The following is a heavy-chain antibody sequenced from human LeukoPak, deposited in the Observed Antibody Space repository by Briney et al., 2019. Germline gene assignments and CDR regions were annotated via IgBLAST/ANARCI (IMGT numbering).Heavy chain of an antibody. CDR1: GYSFTSYW. CDR2: IYPGDSHT. J-gene: IGHJ4*02. V-gene: IGHV5-51*01. CDR3: ARHGKVEAGTPEFDY. Sequence: GESLKISCKGAGYSFTSYWIGWVRQMPGKGLEWMGVIYPGDSHTRYSPSFQGQGTISADKSISTAYLQWSSLKASDTAMYYCARHGKVEAGTPEFDYWGQGTLVTVSS. D-gene: IGHD6-19*01.